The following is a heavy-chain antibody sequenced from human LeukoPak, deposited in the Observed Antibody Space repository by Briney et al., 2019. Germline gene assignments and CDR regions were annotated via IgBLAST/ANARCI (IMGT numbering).Heavy chain of an antibody. J-gene: IGHJ4*02. Sequence: SETLSLTCAVYGGSFSGYYRSWIRQPPGKGLEWIGEINHSGSTNYNPSLKSRVTISVDTSKNQFSLKLSSVTAADTAVYYCARGRNDYDYVWGSPRVFDYWGQGTLVTVSS. CDR2: INHSGST. D-gene: IGHD3-16*01. CDR1: GGSFSGYY. V-gene: IGHV4-34*01. CDR3: ARGRNDYDYVWGSPRVFDY.